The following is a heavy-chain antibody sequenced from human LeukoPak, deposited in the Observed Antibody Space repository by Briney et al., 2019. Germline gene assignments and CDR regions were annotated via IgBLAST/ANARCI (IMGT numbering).Heavy chain of an antibody. CDR2: TSYSGST. CDR3: ARDGEATVLTGNNWFDP. CDR1: GGSISGYS. D-gene: IGHD4-23*01. J-gene: IGHJ5*02. Sequence: PSETLSLTCTVSGGSISGYSWNWIRQPPGKGLEWIGYTSYSGSTKYNPSLKSRVTISVDTSKNQFSLKLRSVTAADTAVYYCARDGEATVLTGNNWFDPWGQGTLVTVSS. V-gene: IGHV4-59*01.